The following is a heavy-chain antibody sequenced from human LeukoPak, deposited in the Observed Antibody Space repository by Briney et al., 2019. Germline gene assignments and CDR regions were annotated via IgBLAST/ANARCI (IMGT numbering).Heavy chain of an antibody. J-gene: IGHJ4*02. Sequence: GGSLRLSCAVSGFTFSSYNMKWVRQAPGKGLEWVSYISTSGSTIYYADSVRGRFTISRDSGKNALYLQMNSLRAEDTAVYYCARLPSLRPIDSWGQGTLVTVSS. CDR3: ARLPSLRPIDS. CDR2: ISTSGSTI. V-gene: IGHV3-48*01. CDR1: GFTFSSYN.